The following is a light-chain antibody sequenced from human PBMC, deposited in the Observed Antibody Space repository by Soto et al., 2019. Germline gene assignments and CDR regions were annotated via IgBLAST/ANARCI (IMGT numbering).Light chain of an antibody. CDR2: HVS. Sequence: QSALTQPASVSGSPGQSITISCTGTSSDVGGYNYVSWYQQYPGKAPKLMIFHVSNRPSGVSSRFSGSKSGNSASLTISGLQPEDEADYYCSSYTSTSTYVFGTGTQVTVL. CDR1: SSDVGGYNY. CDR3: SSYTSTSTYV. J-gene: IGLJ1*01. V-gene: IGLV2-14*01.